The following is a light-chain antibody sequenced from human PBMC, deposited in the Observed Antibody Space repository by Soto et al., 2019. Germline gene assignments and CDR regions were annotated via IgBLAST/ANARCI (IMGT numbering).Light chain of an antibody. V-gene: IGLV2-14*01. CDR2: EVS. CDR3: SAYTSSLPLYV. CDR1: SSDVGTYNY. Sequence: QSVLTQPASVSGSPRQSITISCTGTSSDVGTYNYVSWYQQHSGKAPKLMIYEVSNRPSGVSNRFAGSKSGNTASLTIAGFQAEDEADSYCSAYTSSLPLYVFGSGTKQTVL. J-gene: IGLJ1*01.